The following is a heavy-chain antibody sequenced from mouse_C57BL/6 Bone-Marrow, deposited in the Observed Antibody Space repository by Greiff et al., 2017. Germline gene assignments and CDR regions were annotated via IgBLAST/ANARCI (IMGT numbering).Heavy chain of an antibody. J-gene: IGHJ2*01. CDR3: ARLGVRRYYFDY. Sequence: QVQLQQSGAELARPGASVKLSCKASGYTFTSYGISWVKQRTGQGLEWIGEIYPRSGNTYYNEKFKGKATLTADKSSSTAYMELRSLTSEDSAVYFCARLGVRRYYFDYWGQGPTLTVSS. D-gene: IGHD1-2*01. CDR1: GYTFTSYG. V-gene: IGHV1-81*01. CDR2: IYPRSGNT.